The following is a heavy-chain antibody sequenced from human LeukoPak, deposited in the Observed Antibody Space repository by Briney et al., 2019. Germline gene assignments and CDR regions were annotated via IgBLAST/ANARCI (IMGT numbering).Heavy chain of an antibody. CDR2: ISYDGSNK. D-gene: IGHD6-19*01. V-gene: IGHV3-30*18. CDR1: GFTFSSYG. J-gene: IGHJ4*02. Sequence: GGSLRLSCAASGFTFSSYGMHWVRQAPGKGPEWVAVISYDGSNKYYADSVKGRFTISRDNSKNTLYLQMNSLRAEDTAVYYCAKEGSSGRFDYWGQGTLVTVSS. CDR3: AKEGSSGRFDY.